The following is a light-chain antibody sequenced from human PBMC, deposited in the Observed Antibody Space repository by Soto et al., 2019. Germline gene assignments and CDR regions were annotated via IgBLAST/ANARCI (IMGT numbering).Light chain of an antibody. V-gene: IGLV8-61*01. CDR2: STS. CDR3: ALFMGNGISV. Sequence: QTVVTQESSFSVSPGGTVTIPCGLISGSVSTAHNPNWYQQTPGQAPRTLIYSTSTRSSGVPDRFSGSILGNKAALTITGAQADDESDYYCALFMGNGISVFGTGTKLTVL. CDR1: SGSVSTAHN. J-gene: IGLJ1*01.